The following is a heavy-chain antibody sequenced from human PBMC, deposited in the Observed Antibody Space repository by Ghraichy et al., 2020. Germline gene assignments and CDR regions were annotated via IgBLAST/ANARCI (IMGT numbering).Heavy chain of an antibody. V-gene: IGHV3-48*02. CDR1: EFTFSIYS. D-gene: IGHD5-12*01. J-gene: IGHJ2*01. Sequence: GGSLRLSCAASEFTFSIYSMNWVRQAPGKGLEWISYISSSSSTIYYAASVKGRFTISRDNAKNSLYLQMNSLRDEDTAVYYCAREGATGLWYFDLWGRGTLVTVSS. CDR3: AREGATGLWYFDL. CDR2: ISSSSSTI.